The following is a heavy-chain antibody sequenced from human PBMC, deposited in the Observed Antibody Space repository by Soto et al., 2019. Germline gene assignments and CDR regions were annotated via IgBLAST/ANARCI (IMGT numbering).Heavy chain of an antibody. CDR3: ARNIDYYYRRGSGNGHGV. D-gene: IGHD3-10*02. V-gene: IGHV1-2*02. CDR2: INPKFGDT. CDR1: GYTFTAYH. J-gene: IGHJ6*02. Sequence: QVQLVQSGAEVKEPGDSVRVSCEASGYTFTAYHIHWVRQAPGQGLEWMGWINPKFGDTTYAEDFQGRVSMTRDMSISTVYMELSRLASDDTAIYYCARNIDYYYRRGSGNGHGVWGQGTTVTVFS.